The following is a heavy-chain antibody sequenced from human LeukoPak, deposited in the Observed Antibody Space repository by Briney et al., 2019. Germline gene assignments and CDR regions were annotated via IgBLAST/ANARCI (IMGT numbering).Heavy chain of an antibody. Sequence: TSETLSLTCTVSGASIRSYYWSWIRQPPGKGLEWIGYIYNSESINYNPSLKSRVTISIETSKNQFSLKLSSVTAADTAVYYCAREVVLGGVATSDAFDIWGQGTMVTVSS. D-gene: IGHD3-16*01. J-gene: IGHJ3*02. V-gene: IGHV4-59*01. CDR3: AREVVLGGVATSDAFDI. CDR1: GASIRSYY. CDR2: IYNSESI.